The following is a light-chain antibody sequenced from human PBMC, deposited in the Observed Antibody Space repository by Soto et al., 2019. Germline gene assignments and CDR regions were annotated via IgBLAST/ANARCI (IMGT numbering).Light chain of an antibody. CDR3: HQANSFPPFT. Sequence: DIQVTQSPSSVSASVGDRVTITCRASQGISSWLAWYQQKPGKAPKLLIYATSSLQSGVPSRLSGSGSGTDFPRTINSLQPEDFATYYCHQANSFPPFTFGPGTKVDIK. CDR1: QGISSW. V-gene: IGKV1D-12*01. CDR2: ATS. J-gene: IGKJ3*01.